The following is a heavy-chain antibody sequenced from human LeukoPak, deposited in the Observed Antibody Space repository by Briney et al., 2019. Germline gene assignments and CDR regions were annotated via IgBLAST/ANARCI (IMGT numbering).Heavy chain of an antibody. V-gene: IGHV1-2*02. Sequence: ASVKVSCKASGYTFTGYYMHWVRQAPGQGLEWMGWINPNSGGTNYAQKFQGRVTMTRDTSISTAYMELSRLRSDDTAVYYCARDKNPTTYFDYWGQGTLVTVSS. D-gene: IGHD2/OR15-2a*01. J-gene: IGHJ4*02. CDR3: ARDKNPTTYFDY. CDR2: INPNSGGT. CDR1: GYTFTGYY.